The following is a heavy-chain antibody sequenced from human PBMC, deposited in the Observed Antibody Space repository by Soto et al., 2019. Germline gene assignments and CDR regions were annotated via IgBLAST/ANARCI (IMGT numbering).Heavy chain of an antibody. J-gene: IGHJ6*03. CDR3: ARGRRTVTTPYYYYYMDV. V-gene: IGHV1-8*01. CDR1: GYTFTSYD. Sequence: ASVKVSCKASGYTFTSYDINWVRPATGQGLEWMGWMNPNSGNTGYAQKFQGRVTMTRNTSISTAYMELSSLRSEDTAVYYCARGRRTVTTPYYYYYMDVWGKGTTVTVS. CDR2: MNPNSGNT. D-gene: IGHD4-17*01.